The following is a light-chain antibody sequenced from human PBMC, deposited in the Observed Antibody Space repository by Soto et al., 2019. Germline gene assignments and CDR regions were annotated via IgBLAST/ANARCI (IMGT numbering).Light chain of an antibody. CDR3: QQRSNWPIT. CDR1: QPISSW. J-gene: IGKJ5*01. V-gene: IGKV1-5*01. Sequence: DIQLTQSPPTLSASVGDRVTITCRASQPISSWLAWYHQKPGKAPNLLIFDASNLESGVPSRFSGSGSGTEFTLTISSLEPEDFAVYYCQQRSNWPITFGQGTRLEI. CDR2: DAS.